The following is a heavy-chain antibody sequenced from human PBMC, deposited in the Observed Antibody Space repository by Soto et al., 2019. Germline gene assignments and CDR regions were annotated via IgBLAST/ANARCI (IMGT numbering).Heavy chain of an antibody. J-gene: IGHJ4*02. D-gene: IGHD2-15*01. Sequence: QVQLQESGPGLVKPSETLSLTCTVSGGSVSSGSYYWSWIRQPPGKGLEWIGYIYYSGSTNYNPSLKSRVTISVDTSKNQFSLKLSSVTAADTAVYYCARVRVVAATPELGDDYWGQGTLVTVSS. CDR1: GGSVSSGSYY. CDR2: IYYSGST. CDR3: ARVRVVAATPELGDDY. V-gene: IGHV4-61*01.